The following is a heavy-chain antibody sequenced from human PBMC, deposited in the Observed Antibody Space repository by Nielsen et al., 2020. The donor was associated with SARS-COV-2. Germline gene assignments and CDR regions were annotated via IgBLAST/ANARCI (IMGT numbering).Heavy chain of an antibody. CDR3: ARAVTYYYDSSGYGGHGVTALDI. D-gene: IGHD3-22*01. V-gene: IGHV4-31*03. Sequence: SETLSLTCTVSGASISSSGYYWSWIRQHPGKGLEWIGYINYSGSTYYNPSLKSRVSISVDTSKKKFSLKLNSVTAADTAVYYCARAVTYYYDSSGYGGHGVTALDIWGQGTMVTVSS. J-gene: IGHJ3*02. CDR2: INYSGST. CDR1: GASISSSGYY.